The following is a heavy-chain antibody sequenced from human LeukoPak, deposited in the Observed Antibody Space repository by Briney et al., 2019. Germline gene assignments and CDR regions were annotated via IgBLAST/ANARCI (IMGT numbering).Heavy chain of an antibody. J-gene: IGHJ6*03. CDR2: IIPIFGTA. CDR3: ARDGYRLSGYFYYMDV. CDR1: GGTSSSYA. V-gene: IGHV1-69*05. Sequence: SVKVSCKASGGTSSSYAISWVRQAPGQGLEWMGGIIPIFGTANYAQKFQGRVTITTDESTSTAYMELRSLRSDDTAVYYCARDGYRLSGYFYYMDVWGKGTTVTVSS. D-gene: IGHD2-2*03.